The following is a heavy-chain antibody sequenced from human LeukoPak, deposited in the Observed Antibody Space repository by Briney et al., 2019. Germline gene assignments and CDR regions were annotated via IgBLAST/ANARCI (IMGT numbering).Heavy chain of an antibody. V-gene: IGHV1-69*13. J-gene: IGHJ4*02. Sequence: SVKVSCKASGGTFSSYAISWVRQAPGQGLEWMGGIIPIFGTANYAQKFQGRVTITADESTSTAYMGLSSLRSEDTAVYYCARRGSYYSYYFDYWGQGTLVTVSS. CDR3: ARRGSYYSYYFDY. CDR1: GGTFSSYA. D-gene: IGHD1-26*01. CDR2: IIPIFGTA.